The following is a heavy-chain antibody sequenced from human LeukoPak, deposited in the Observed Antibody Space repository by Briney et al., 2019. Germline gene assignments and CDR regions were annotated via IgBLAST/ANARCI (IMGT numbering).Heavy chain of an antibody. CDR3: AGNMITFGGVIVRTDDAFDI. J-gene: IGHJ3*02. D-gene: IGHD3-16*02. V-gene: IGHV1-2*02. Sequence: ASVKVSCKASGYTCTGYYRHCVRQAPGQGLEWMGWINPNSGATNYAHKFQGRVTMTRDTSISTDYLEPSRLRSDDTAVYDGAGNMITFGGVIVRTDDAFDIWGQGTMVTVSS. CDR2: INPNSGAT. CDR1: GYTCTGYY.